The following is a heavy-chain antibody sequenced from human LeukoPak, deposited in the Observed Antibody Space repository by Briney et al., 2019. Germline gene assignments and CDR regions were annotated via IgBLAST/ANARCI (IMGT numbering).Heavy chain of an antibody. CDR1: GGTFSSCA. V-gene: IGHV1-69*01. J-gene: IGHJ4*02. D-gene: IGHD3-9*01. CDR3: ARGHYDILTGLRNFDY. CDR2: IIPIFGTA. Sequence: SSVNVSCKASGGTFSSCAISWVRQAPGQGLEWMGGIIPIFGTANYAQKFQGRVTITADGSTSTAYMELSSLRSDDTAVYYCARGHYDILTGLRNFDYWGQGPLVTVSS.